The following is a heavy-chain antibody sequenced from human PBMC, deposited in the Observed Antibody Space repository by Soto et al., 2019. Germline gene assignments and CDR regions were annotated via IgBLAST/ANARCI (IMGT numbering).Heavy chain of an antibody. CDR2: NYYSGIT. Sequence: NPSETLSLTCTVSGGSISSGGYYWTWIRQRPGKGLEWIGYNYYSGITYYNPSLKSRVTISLDTSKNQFSLKLSSVTAADTAVYYCARGSSIAGLYYGMDVWGQGTTVTVSS. V-gene: IGHV4-31*03. CDR1: GGSISSGGYY. D-gene: IGHD6-6*01. CDR3: ARGSSIAGLYYGMDV. J-gene: IGHJ6*02.